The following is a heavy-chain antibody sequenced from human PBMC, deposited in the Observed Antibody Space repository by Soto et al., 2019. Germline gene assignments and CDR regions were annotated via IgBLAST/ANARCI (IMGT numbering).Heavy chain of an antibody. Sequence: SQTLSLTCAISGDSVSSNSATWNWIRQSPSRGLEWLGRTYYRSKWYNDYAVSVKGRITINPDTSKNQSSLQLNSLTPEDTAVYYWARDGLSIWFNFDSWGQGTRVTVAS. J-gene: IGHJ4*02. V-gene: IGHV6-1*01. CDR3: ARDGLSIWFNFDS. CDR2: TYYRSKWYN. CDR1: GDSVSSNSAT. D-gene: IGHD6-13*01.